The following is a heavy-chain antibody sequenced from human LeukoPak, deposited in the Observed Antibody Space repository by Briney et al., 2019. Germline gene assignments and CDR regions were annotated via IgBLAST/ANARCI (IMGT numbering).Heavy chain of an antibody. CDR1: GYTFTGYY. J-gene: IGHJ3*01. CDR2: TNPDGGNT. Sequence: ASVKVSCEASGYTFTGYYIHWVRQAPGQVLEWMGLTNPDGGNTNYAQNFQGRVTLTRDTSTSTVYMELSSLRSEDTAIYYCARIRDGYNDAYDLWGQGTVVTVPS. V-gene: IGHV1-46*01. CDR3: ARIRDGYNDAYDL. D-gene: IGHD5-24*01.